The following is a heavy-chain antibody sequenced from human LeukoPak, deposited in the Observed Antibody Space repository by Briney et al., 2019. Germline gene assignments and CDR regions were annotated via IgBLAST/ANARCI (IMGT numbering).Heavy chain of an antibody. CDR2: ISGSGGST. Sequence: GGSLRLSCAASGFTFSSYAMSWVRQAPGKGLERVSAISGSGGSTYYADSVKGRFTISRDNSKNTLYLQMNSLRAEDTAVYYCAKDQGAPGRPYDILTGYKHYWGQGTLVTVSS. V-gene: IGHV3-23*01. D-gene: IGHD3-9*01. CDR1: GFTFSSYA. J-gene: IGHJ4*02. CDR3: AKDQGAPGRPYDILTGYKHY.